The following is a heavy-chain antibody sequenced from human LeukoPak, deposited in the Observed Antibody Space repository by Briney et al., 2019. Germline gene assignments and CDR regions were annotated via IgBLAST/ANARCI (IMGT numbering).Heavy chain of an antibody. CDR1: GGSISSNNW. V-gene: IGHV4-4*02. CDR3: ANKRNAAPYYFDY. J-gene: IGHJ4*02. Sequence: SGTLSLTCAVSGGSISSNNWWSWVRPPPGKGLEWIGVIYHSGSTNYNPSLKSPVIISVDKSKNQFSLKLSSVTAADTAVYYCANKRNAAPYYFDYWGQGTLVTVSS. D-gene: IGHD6-25*01. CDR2: IYHSGST.